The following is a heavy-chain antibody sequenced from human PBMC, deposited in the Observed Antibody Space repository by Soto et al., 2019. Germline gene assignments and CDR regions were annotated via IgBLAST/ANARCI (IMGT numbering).Heavy chain of an antibody. J-gene: IGHJ6*02. CDR3: AREGSYDFWSGYTALGRDYYYGMDV. Sequence: GASVKVSCKXSGYTFTSYDINWVRQATGQGLEWMGWMNPNSGTTGYAQKFQGRVTMTRNTSISTAYMELSSLRSEDTAVYYCAREGSYDFWSGYTALGRDYYYGMDVWGQGTTVTVSS. CDR1: GYTFTSYD. CDR2: MNPNSGTT. D-gene: IGHD3-3*01. V-gene: IGHV1-8*01.